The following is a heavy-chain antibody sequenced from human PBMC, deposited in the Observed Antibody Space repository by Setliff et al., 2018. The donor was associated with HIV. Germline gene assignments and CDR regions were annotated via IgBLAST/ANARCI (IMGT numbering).Heavy chain of an antibody. CDR3: VRQGAVTGHSFDS. D-gene: IGHD6-19*01. J-gene: IGHJ4*02. CDR2: VYYSGST. Sequence: SETLSLTCTVSGVSTSSSSYYWGWIRQPPGKGLEWIGYVYYSGSTYYNPSLKSRLTISVATSKNHFSLRLSSVTAADTAVYYCVRQGAVTGHSFDSWGPGALVTVSS. V-gene: IGHV4-39*01. CDR1: GVSTSSSSYY.